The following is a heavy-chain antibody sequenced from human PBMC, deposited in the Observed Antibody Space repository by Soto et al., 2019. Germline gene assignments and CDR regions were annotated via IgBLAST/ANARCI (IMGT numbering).Heavy chain of an antibody. Sequence: ASVKVSCKASGYTFTSYYMHWVRQAPGQGLEWMAMINPSGGRTKYAQIFQGRVTLTRDTSTGTVEMELSSLTSEDTAIYYCASGTYCGGECYIFDYWGQGTKVTVSS. CDR1: GYTFTSYY. V-gene: IGHV1-46*01. D-gene: IGHD2-21*01. CDR2: INPSGGRT. J-gene: IGHJ4*02. CDR3: ASGTYCGGECYIFDY.